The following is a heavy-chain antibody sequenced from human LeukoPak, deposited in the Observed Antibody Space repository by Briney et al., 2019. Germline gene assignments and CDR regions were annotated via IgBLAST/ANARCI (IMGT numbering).Heavy chain of an antibody. Sequence: GGSLRLSCAASGLAFSSYWMGWVRHAPGKGLEWVANIKQDGSEEYYVDSVKGRFTISRDNAKNSLYLQMDSLRAEDTAVYYCARDSSGGDSPADAFDIWGQGTMVSVSS. J-gene: IGHJ3*02. CDR3: ARDSSGGDSPADAFDI. CDR2: IKQDGSEE. V-gene: IGHV3-7*01. D-gene: IGHD2-15*01. CDR1: GLAFSSYW.